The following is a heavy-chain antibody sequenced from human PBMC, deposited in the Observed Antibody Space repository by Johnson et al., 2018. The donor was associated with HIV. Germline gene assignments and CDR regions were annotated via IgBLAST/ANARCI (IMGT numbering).Heavy chain of an antibody. Sequence: VQLLESGGGLVQPGGSLSLSCAASGFTISSYAMSWVRQAPGKGLEWVSSIGTAGDTYYPDSVKGRFTISRENAKKSLYLQMNSLRAEDTAVYYCARRGRSSSWYDLDIWGQGTMVSVSS. D-gene: IGHD6-13*01. CDR2: IGTAGDT. J-gene: IGHJ3*02. V-gene: IGHV3-13*01. CDR3: ARRGRSSSWYDLDI. CDR1: GFTISSYA.